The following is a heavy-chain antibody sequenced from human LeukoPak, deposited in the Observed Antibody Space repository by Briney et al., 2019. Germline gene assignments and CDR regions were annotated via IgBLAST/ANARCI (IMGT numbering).Heavy chain of an antibody. CDR1: GFTFSSYG. V-gene: IGHV3-30*03. CDR2: ITSDGSKK. Sequence: GRSLRLSCAASGFTFSSYGMHWIRQAPGKGLEGVAAITSDGSKKYYADSVKGRFTISRDNSKNTLYLQMNSLRADDTAVYFCARTSLRYFGSGSYSLDVFDIWGQGTMVTVSS. CDR3: ARTSLRYFGSGSYSLDVFDI. D-gene: IGHD3-10*01. J-gene: IGHJ3*02.